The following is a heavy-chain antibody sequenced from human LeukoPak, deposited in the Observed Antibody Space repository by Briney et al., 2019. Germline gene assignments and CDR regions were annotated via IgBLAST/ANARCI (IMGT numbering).Heavy chain of an antibody. V-gene: IGHV1-69*01. D-gene: IGHD2-2*01. Sequence: GASVKVSCKASGGTFSSYAISWVRQAPEQGLEWMGGIIPIFGTANYAQKFQGRVTITADESTSTAYMELSRLRSEDTAVYYCARVKARDCSSTSCYQYYYYYMDVWGKGTTVTVSS. CDR1: GGTFSSYA. CDR3: ARVKARDCSSTSCYQYYYYYMDV. J-gene: IGHJ6*03. CDR2: IIPIFGTA.